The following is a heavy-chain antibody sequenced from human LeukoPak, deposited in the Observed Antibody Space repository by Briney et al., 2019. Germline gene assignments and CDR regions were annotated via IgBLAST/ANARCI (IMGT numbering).Heavy chain of an antibody. CDR3: ARDPYSGTYGDTYYYYMDV. V-gene: IGHV3-21*01. Sequence: GGSLRLSCAASGFTFSSFGMSWVRQGPGKGLEWVSGISGNGRSTYYADSVKGRFTISRDNARNSLYLQMNSLRAEDTAVYYCARDPYSGTYGDTYYYYMDVWGKGTTVTISS. CDR2: ISGNGRST. D-gene: IGHD1-26*01. CDR1: GFTFSSFG. J-gene: IGHJ6*03.